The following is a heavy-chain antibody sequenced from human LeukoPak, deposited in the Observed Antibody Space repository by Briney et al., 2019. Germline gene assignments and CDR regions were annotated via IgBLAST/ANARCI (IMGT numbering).Heavy chain of an antibody. CDR3: ARDLWLGQRGLFYFEY. J-gene: IGHJ4*02. Sequence: PGGSLRLSCAAFGFTFRRHWMSWVRQAPGKGPEWVANIRDDESEKFYVNSVKGRFTISRDNAKNSLYLQMNSLTVDDTAVYYCARDLWLGQRGLFYFEYWGQGIPVTVAS. CDR1: GFTFRRHW. CDR2: IRDDESEK. V-gene: IGHV3-7*01. D-gene: IGHD5-12*01.